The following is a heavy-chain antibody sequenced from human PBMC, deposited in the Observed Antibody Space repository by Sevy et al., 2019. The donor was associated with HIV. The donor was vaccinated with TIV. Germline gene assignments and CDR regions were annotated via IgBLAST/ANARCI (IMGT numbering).Heavy chain of an antibody. D-gene: IGHD2-8*01. CDR1: GLIFSKYS. CDR3: AREGCTKPHDY. Sequence: GGSLRLSCAASGLIFSKYSMSWVRQPPGKGLEWVSTLSFGCGEINYADSVKGRFTISRDNSKSSVYLQMNNLRPEDTAVYYCAREGCTKPHDYWGQGTLVTVSS. V-gene: IGHV3-23*01. CDR2: LSFGCGEI. J-gene: IGHJ4*02.